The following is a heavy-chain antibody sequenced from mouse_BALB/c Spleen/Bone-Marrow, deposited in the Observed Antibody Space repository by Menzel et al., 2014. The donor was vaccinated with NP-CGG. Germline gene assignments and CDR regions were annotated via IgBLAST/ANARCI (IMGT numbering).Heavy chain of an antibody. D-gene: IGHD2-4*01. CDR2: IDPANGNT. V-gene: IGHV14-3*02. J-gene: IGHJ1*01. Sequence: EVKLQESGAELVKPGASVKLSCTASGFNIKDTYMHWVKQRPEQGLEWIGRIDPANGNTKYDPKFQGKATITADTSSNTASLQLSSLTSEYTAVYYCANYDYGWYFDVGGEGTTVTVSS. CDR1: GFNIKDTY. CDR3: ANYDYGWYFDV.